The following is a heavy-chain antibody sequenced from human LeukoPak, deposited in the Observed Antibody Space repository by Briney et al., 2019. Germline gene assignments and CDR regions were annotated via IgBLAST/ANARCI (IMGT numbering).Heavy chain of an antibody. J-gene: IGHJ4*02. V-gene: IGHV4-34*01. D-gene: IGHD3-22*01. CDR1: GGSFSGYY. Sequence: SETLSLTCAVYGGSFSGYYWSWIRQPPGKGLEWIGEINHSGSTNYNPSLRSRVTISVDTSKNQISLKLSSVTAADTAVYYCARGRYYYDRSGYYHHFDYWGQGTLVTVSS. CDR2: INHSGST. CDR3: ARGRYYYDRSGYYHHFDY.